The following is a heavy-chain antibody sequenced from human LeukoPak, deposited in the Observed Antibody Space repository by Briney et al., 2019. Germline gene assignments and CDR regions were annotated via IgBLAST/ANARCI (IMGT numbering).Heavy chain of an antibody. D-gene: IGHD5-18*01. CDR2: IYYSGST. CDR1: GGSISSYY. Sequence: SETLSLTCTVSGGSISSYYWSWVRQPPGKGLEWIGFIYYSGSTNYNPSLKSRVTISVDTSKNQFSLKLTSVTAADTAVYYCARHTVVQLWNPNWFDPWGQGTLVTVSS. V-gene: IGHV4-59*08. J-gene: IGHJ5*02. CDR3: ARHTVVQLWNPNWFDP.